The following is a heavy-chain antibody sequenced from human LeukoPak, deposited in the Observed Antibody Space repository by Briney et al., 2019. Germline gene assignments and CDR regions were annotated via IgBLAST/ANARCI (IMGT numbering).Heavy chain of an antibody. CDR2: LDGSGPSI. CDR3: AKDSPILTV. J-gene: IGHJ3*01. CDR1: GFSFGTHG. D-gene: IGHD3-9*01. V-gene: IGHV3-23*01. Sequence: PGGSLRLSFAASGFSFGTHGMSWVRQGPGKGPEWVSALDGSGPSIYYADSVKGRFTISRDNSKNTLFLQMNSLRAEDTAVYYCAKDSPILTVWGQGTMVTVSS.